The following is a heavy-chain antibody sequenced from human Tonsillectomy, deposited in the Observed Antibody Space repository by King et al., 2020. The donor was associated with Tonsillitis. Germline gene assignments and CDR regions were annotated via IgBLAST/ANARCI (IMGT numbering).Heavy chain of an antibody. V-gene: IGHV3-23*04. J-gene: IGHJ4*02. CDR2: ISGSGGST. CDR1: VFTFSNYA. Sequence: VQLVESGGGLVQPGGSLKLSCAVSVFTFSNYAMSWVRQAPGKGLEWVSAISGSGGSTYYADSVKGRFTISRDYSKSTLYLQMNSLRAEDTAVYYCAKDRVGRDFWSGYYGFDYWGQGTLVTVSS. CDR3: AKDRVGRDFWSGYYGFDY. D-gene: IGHD3-3*01.